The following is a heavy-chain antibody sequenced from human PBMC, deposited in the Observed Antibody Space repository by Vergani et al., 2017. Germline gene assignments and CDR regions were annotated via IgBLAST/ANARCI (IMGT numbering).Heavy chain of an antibody. CDR2: IVVGSGNT. CDR1: GFTFTSSA. V-gene: IGHV1-58*01. Sequence: QMQLVQSGPEVKKPGTSVKVSCKASGFTFTSSAVQWVRQARGQRLEWIGWIVVGSGNTNYAQKFQERVTITRDMSTSTAYMELRSLRSDDTAVYYCARGGRENTHFDYWGQGTLVTVSS. D-gene: IGHD2/OR15-2a*01. CDR3: ARGGRENTHFDY. J-gene: IGHJ4*02.